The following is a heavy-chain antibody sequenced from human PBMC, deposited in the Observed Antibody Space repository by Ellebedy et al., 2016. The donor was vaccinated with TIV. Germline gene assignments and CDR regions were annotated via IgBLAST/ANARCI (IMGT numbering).Heavy chain of an antibody. D-gene: IGHD3-22*01. Sequence: KVSCKGSGYRFATYWIGWVRQMPGKGLAGMGIIYPGDSDTRYSPSFQGQVTMSADKSISTVYLQWSSLKASDTAMYYCESPEGKYYDEDAFDIWGQGTMVTVSS. CDR1: GYRFATYW. J-gene: IGHJ3*02. V-gene: IGHV5-51*01. CDR3: ESPEGKYYDEDAFDI. CDR2: IYPGDSDT.